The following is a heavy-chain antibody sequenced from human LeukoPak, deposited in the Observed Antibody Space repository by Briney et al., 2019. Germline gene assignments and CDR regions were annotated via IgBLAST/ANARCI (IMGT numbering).Heavy chain of an antibody. J-gene: IGHJ6*04. Sequence: SETLSLTCAVYGGSFSGYYWSWIRQPPGKGLEWIGEINHSGSTNYNPSLKSRVTISVDASKNQFSLKLSSVTAADTAVYYCARGRLSRYGMDVWGKGTTVTVSS. CDR1: GGSFSGYY. CDR2: INHSGST. CDR3: ARGRLSRYGMDV. D-gene: IGHD2-15*01. V-gene: IGHV4-34*01.